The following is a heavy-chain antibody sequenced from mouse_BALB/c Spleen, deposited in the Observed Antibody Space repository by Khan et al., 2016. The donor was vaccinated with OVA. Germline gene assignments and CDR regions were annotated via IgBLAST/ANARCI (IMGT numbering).Heavy chain of an antibody. V-gene: IGHV5-6*01. CDR3: ASHLTGSFAY. CDR2: ISSDGSYT. CDR1: GFTFSSYG. D-gene: IGHD4-1*01. Sequence: EVELVESGGDLVKPGGSLKLSCAASGFTFSSYGMSWVRQTPDKRLEWVATISSDGSYTYYPDGVKGRFTISRDNVKNTLYLQMSSLKSEDTAMYYCASHLTGSFAYWGQGTMVTVSA. J-gene: IGHJ3*01.